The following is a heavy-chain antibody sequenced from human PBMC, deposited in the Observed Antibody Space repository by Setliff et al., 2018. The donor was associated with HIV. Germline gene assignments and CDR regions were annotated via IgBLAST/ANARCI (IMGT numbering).Heavy chain of an antibody. J-gene: IGHJ4*02. D-gene: IGHD5-18*01. CDR3: ARGGITAYYFDH. V-gene: IGHV6-1*01. CDR2: TYYRSKWYT. CDR1: WDSVSSDSAA. Sequence: SQTLSLPCSISWDSVSSDSAAWNWIRQSPSRGLEWLARTYYRSKWYTDYAVTVKSRITINPDTSRNQFSLQLSSVIPDDSAVYFCARGGITAYYFDHWAQGTLVTVSS.